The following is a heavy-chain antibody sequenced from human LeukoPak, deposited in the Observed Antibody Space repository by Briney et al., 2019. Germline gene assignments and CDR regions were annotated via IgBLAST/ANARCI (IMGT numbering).Heavy chain of an antibody. Sequence: TGGSLRLSCAASGFTFSSYTMHWVRQAPGKGLEWVAVISYDGSNKYYADSVKGRFTISRDNSKNTLYLQMNSLRAEDTAVYCCASPPRRFSSGWSTPPFDYWGQGTLVTVSS. CDR1: GFTFSSYT. V-gene: IGHV3-30-3*02. CDR3: ASPPRRFSSGWSTPPFDY. D-gene: IGHD6-19*01. J-gene: IGHJ4*02. CDR2: ISYDGSNK.